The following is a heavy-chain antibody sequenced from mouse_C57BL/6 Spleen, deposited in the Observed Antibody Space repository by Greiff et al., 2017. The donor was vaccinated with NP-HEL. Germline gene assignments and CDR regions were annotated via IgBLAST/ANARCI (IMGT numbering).Heavy chain of an antibody. CDR1: GYTFTSYW. CDR3: ARGADGYSETYAMDY. Sequence: QVQLQQPGAELVKPGASVKMSCKASGYTFTSYWITWVKQRPGQGLEWIGDIYPGSGSTNYNEKFKSKATLTVDTSSSTAYMQLSSLTSEDSAVYYCARGADGYSETYAMDYWGQGTSVTVSS. D-gene: IGHD2-3*01. CDR2: IYPGSGST. J-gene: IGHJ4*01. V-gene: IGHV1-55*01.